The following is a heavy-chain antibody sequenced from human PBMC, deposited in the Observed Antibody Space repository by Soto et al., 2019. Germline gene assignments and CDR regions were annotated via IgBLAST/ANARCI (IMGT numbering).Heavy chain of an antibody. CDR3: ATPQTGDDAFDI. Sequence: ASVKVSCKVSGYTLTELSMHWVRQAPGKGLEWMGGFDPEDGETIYAQKFQGRVTMTEDTSTDTAYMELGSLRSEDTAVYYCATPQTGDDAFDIWGQGTMVTVSS. D-gene: IGHD7-27*01. CDR2: FDPEDGET. J-gene: IGHJ3*02. CDR1: GYTLTELS. V-gene: IGHV1-24*01.